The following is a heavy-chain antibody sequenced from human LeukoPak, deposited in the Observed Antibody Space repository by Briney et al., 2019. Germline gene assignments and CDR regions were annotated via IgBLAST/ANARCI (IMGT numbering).Heavy chain of an antibody. V-gene: IGHV1-69*05. J-gene: IGHJ5*02. Sequence: VASVKVSCKASGGTFSSYAISWVRQAPGQGLEWMGGIIPIFGTANYAQKFQGRVTITTDESTSTAYMELSSLRSEDTAVYYCAGLARDSSGYYKVRNNWFDPWGQGTLVTVSS. CDR3: AGLARDSSGYYKVRNNWFDP. D-gene: IGHD3-22*01. CDR1: GGTFSSYA. CDR2: IIPIFGTA.